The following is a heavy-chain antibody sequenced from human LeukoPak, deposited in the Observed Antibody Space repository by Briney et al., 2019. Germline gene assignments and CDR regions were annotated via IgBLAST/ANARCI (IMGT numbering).Heavy chain of an antibody. J-gene: IGHJ5*02. CDR2: IIPIFGTA. CDR3: ATAVNGWFDP. Sequence: ASAKVSCKASGGTFISYAISWVRQAPGQGLEWMGGIIPIFGTANYAQKFQGRVTITADESTSTAYMELSSLRSEDTAVYYCATAVNGWFDPWGQGTLVTVSS. CDR1: GGTFISYA. D-gene: IGHD2-8*01. V-gene: IGHV1-69*13.